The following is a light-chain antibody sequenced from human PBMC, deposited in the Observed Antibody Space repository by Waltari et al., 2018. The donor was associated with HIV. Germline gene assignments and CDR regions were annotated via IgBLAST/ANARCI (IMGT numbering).Light chain of an antibody. V-gene: IGLV2-23*02. CDR1: STNIGSYNL. Sequence: QSALTQSASVSGSPGQSITISCTGTSTNIGSYNLVSWYQQHPGKAPKVIIYEVNKRPSGVSNRFSGSTSGSTASLIISGLQAEDEADYYCCSYAGSSNVVFGGGTKLTVL. CDR2: EVN. J-gene: IGLJ2*01. CDR3: CSYAGSSNVV.